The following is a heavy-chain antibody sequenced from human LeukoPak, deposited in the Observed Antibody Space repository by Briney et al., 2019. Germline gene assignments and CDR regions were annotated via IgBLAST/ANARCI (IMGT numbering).Heavy chain of an antibody. J-gene: IGHJ4*02. V-gene: IGHV1-69*13. CDR2: IIPIFGTA. D-gene: IGHD3-22*01. Sequence: GASVKVSCKASGGTFSSYAISWVRQAPGQGLEWMGGIIPIFGTANYAQKFQGRVTITADESTSTAYMELRSLRSDDTAVYYCARSLYYDSSGYYGYWGQGTLVTVSS. CDR1: GGTFSSYA. CDR3: ARSLYYDSSGYYGY.